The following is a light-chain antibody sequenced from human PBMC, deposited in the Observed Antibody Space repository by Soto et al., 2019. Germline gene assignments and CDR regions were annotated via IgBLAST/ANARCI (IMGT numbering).Light chain of an antibody. Sequence: QSALTQPASVSGSPGQSITISCSGTSSDVGAHNLVSWYQQHPGRAPKLMIYAVSNRPSGVSNRLSGSKSGNTASLTISGLQAEDEADYYCCSLTTRDSHVFGTGTKVTV. CDR3: CSLTTRDSHV. CDR2: AVS. V-gene: IGLV2-14*01. J-gene: IGLJ1*01. CDR1: SSDVGAHNL.